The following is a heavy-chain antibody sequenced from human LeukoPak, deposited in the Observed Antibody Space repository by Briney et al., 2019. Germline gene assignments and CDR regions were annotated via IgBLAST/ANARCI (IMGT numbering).Heavy chain of an antibody. V-gene: IGHV1-69*04. CDR3: ASARTYYYGSASSIYYYYGMDV. Sequence: SVKVSCKASGGTFSSYAISWVRQAPGQGLEWMGRIIPILGIANYAQKFQGRVTITADKSTSTAYMELSSLRSEDTAVYYCASARTYYYGSASSIYYYYGMDVWGQGTTVTVSS. CDR2: IIPILGIA. CDR1: GGTFSSYA. J-gene: IGHJ6*02. D-gene: IGHD3-10*01.